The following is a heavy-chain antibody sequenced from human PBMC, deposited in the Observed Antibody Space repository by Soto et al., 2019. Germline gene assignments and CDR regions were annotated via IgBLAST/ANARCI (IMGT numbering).Heavy chain of an antibody. J-gene: IGHJ3*02. D-gene: IGHD1-26*01. CDR1: GLNFSSYS. CDR3: ARAGIVGAISAFDI. V-gene: IGHV3-21*01. CDR2: ISSSISYI. Sequence: GGSLRLSCAASGLNFSSYSMNWVRQAPGKGLEWVSSISSSISYIYYADSVKGRFTISRDNAKNSLYLQMNSLRAEDTAVYYCARAGIVGAISAFDIWGQGTMVTVSS.